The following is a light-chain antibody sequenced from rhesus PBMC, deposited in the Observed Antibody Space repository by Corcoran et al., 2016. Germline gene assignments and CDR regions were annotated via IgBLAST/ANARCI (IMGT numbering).Light chain of an antibody. CDR3: QQYSSRPPYS. CDR1: QGISSW. CDR2: KAS. Sequence: DIQMTQSPSSLSASVGDTVTITCRASQGISSWLAWYQQKPGKAPKLLIYKASSLQSGGPSRFSGSGSGTDFTLTISSLQSEDFATYYCQQYSSRPPYSFGQGTKVEIK. J-gene: IGKJ2*01. V-gene: IGKV1-22*01.